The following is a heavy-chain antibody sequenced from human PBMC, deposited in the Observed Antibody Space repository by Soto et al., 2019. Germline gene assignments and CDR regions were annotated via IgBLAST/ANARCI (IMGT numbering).Heavy chain of an antibody. CDR3: ARGSFAQNEYSSLDY. J-gene: IGHJ4*02. Sequence: VASVKVSCKASGYTFTSYYMHWVRQAPGQGLEWMGIINPSGGSTSYAQKFQGRVTMTRDTSTSTVYMELSSLRSEDTAVYYCARGSFAQNEYSSLDYWGQGTLVTVSS. V-gene: IGHV1-46*01. CDR2: INPSGGST. CDR1: GYTFTSYY. D-gene: IGHD6-6*01.